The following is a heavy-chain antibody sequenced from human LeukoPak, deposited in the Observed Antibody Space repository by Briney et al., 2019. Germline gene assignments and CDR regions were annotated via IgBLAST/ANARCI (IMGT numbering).Heavy chain of an antibody. J-gene: IGHJ6*02. Sequence: SQTLSLTCAVSGGSFSSGGFSWRWIRQPPGKGLECIGSISHTGSTYYNPSLKGRVTISVDSSKNQFSLKLSSVTAADTAVYYCAREGYFYGMDVWGQGTTVTVSS. D-gene: IGHD2/OR15-2a*01. V-gene: IGHV4-30-2*01. CDR2: ISHTGST. CDR3: AREGYFYGMDV. CDR1: GGSFSSGGFS.